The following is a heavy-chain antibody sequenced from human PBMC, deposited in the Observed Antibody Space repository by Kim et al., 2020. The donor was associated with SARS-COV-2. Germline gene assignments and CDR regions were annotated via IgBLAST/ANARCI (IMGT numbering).Heavy chain of an antibody. CDR1: GGSISSYY. D-gene: IGHD3-10*01. J-gene: IGHJ4*02. V-gene: IGHV4-59*12. CDR3: ARGAGDGSNHFNY. CDR2: IYFSGFT. Sequence: SETLSLTCSVSGGSISSYYWSWIRQPPGKGLEWIGYIYFSGFTNYNPSLKSRVTISVDTSNNQFSLKLSSVTAADTAVYYCARGAGDGSNHFNYWGQGTL.